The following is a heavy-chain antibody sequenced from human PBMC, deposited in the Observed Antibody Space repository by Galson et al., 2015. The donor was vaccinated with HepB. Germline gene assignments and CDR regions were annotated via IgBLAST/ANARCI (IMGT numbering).Heavy chain of an antibody. CDR1: GYTFTGYY. CDR3: ARVSDSSSSGVYYFDY. J-gene: IGHJ4*02. Sequence: SCKASGYTFTGYYLHWYRQAPAQGLEWMGWINTNSDGTNYAKKFQAWVTMTRDTYISTAYMDLSRLRSDDTAVYYCARVSDSSSSGVYYFDYWGQGTLVTVSS. D-gene: IGHD6-6*01. V-gene: IGHV1-2*04. CDR2: INTNSDGT.